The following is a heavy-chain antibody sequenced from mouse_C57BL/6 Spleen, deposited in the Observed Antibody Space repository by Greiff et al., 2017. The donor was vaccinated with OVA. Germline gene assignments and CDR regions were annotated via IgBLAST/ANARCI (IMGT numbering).Heavy chain of an antibody. CDR2: IYPGSGNT. CDR1: GYTFTDYY. Sequence: VKVVESGAELVRPGASVKLSCKASGYTFTDYYINWVKQRPGQGLEWIARIYPGSGNTYYNEKFKGKATLTAEKSSSTAYMQLSSLTSEDSAVYFCARKARYYAMDYWGQGTSVTVSS. J-gene: IGHJ4*01. V-gene: IGHV1-76*01. CDR3: ARKARYYAMDY.